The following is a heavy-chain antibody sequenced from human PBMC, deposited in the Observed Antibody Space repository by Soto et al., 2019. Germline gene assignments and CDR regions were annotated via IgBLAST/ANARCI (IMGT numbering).Heavy chain of an antibody. CDR3: ARAREDVVVVAATLGFDAFDI. Sequence: QVQLVQSGAEVKKPGASVKVSCKASGYTFTSYGISWVRQAPGQGLEWMGWISAYNGNTNYAQKLKGRVTMTTDTSTSTAYMELRSLRSDDTAVYYCARAREDVVVVAATLGFDAFDIWGQGTMVTVSS. J-gene: IGHJ3*02. D-gene: IGHD2-15*01. CDR1: GYTFTSYG. CDR2: ISAYNGNT. V-gene: IGHV1-18*01.